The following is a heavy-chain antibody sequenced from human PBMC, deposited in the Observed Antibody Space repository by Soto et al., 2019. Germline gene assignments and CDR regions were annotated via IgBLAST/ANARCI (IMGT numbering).Heavy chain of an antibody. J-gene: IGHJ3*02. V-gene: IGHV1-2*02. CDR2: INPNSGGT. Sequence: ASVKVSCKASGYTFTGYYMHWVRQAPGQGLEWMGWINPNSGGTNYAQKFQGRVTMTRDTSISTAYMELSRLRSDDTAVYYCARDIPPVRVVPPVAFDIWGQGTMVTVSS. D-gene: IGHD3-10*01. CDR3: ARDIPPVRVVPPVAFDI. CDR1: GYTFTGYY.